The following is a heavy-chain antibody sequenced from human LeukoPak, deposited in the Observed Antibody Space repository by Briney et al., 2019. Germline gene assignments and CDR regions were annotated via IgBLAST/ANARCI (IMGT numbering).Heavy chain of an antibody. V-gene: IGHV3-23*01. D-gene: IGHD5-12*01. CDR3: AKGGLLVASFDY. J-gene: IGHJ4*02. Sequence: GGSLRLSCAVSGFTFSTHTMTWVRQAPGKGLEWVSGISGSGESTYYADSVKGRFTISRDNSKNTLYLQMNSLRAEDTAVYYCAKGGLLVASFDYWGQGTLVTVSS. CDR1: GFTFSTHT. CDR2: ISGSGEST.